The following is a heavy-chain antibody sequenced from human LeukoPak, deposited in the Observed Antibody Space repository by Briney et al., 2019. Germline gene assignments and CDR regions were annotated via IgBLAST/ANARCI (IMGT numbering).Heavy chain of an antibody. CDR3: ARSGIAVAAPFDY. J-gene: IGHJ4*02. V-gene: IGHV1-69*04. CDR1: GGTFSSYA. CDR2: IIPILGIA. D-gene: IGHD6-19*01. Sequence: SVTVSCKASGGTFSSYAISWVRRAPGQGLEWMGRIIPILGIANYAQKFQGRVTITADKSTSTAYMELSSLRSEDTAVYYCARSGIAVAAPFDYWGQGTLVTVSS.